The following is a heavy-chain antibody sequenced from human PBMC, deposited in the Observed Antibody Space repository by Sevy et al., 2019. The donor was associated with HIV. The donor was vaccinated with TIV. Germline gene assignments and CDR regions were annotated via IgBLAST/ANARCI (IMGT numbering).Heavy chain of an antibody. CDR3: AGGDTTMITDLDY. CDR2: VTSDGTT. D-gene: IGHD3-16*01. CDR1: GLTLTTTG. V-gene: IGHV3-23*01. J-gene: IGHJ4*02. Sequence: GGSLRLSCAASGLTLTTTGMSWVRQAPGKGLEWVAGVTSDGTTYYADSLRDRFTVSRDNSKKTLYLQLNSLRADDTAVFYCAGGDTTMITDLDYWGQGTLVTVSS.